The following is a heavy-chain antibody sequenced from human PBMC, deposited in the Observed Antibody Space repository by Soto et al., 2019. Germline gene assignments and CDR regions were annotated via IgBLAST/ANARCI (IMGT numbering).Heavy chain of an antibody. CDR1: GFTFSSYA. V-gene: IGHV3-30-3*01. CDR2: ISYDGSNK. Sequence: PGESLRLSCAASGFTFSSYAMHWVRQAPGKGLEWVAVISYDGSNKYYADSVKGRFTISRDNSKNTPYLQMNSLRAEDTAVYYCARVPRGDCYFCDYYCMPVWGQGTTVTV. J-gene: IGHJ6*02. CDR3: ARVPRGDCYFCDYYCMPV. D-gene: IGHD2-21*02.